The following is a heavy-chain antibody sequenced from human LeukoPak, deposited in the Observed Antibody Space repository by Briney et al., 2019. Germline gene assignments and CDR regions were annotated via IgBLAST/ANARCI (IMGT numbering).Heavy chain of an antibody. J-gene: IGHJ4*02. V-gene: IGHV4-38-2*01. D-gene: IGHD2-15*01. CDR1: GYSISSGYY. CDR3: AAYCTGGSCYSDSDY. CDR2: IYHSGST. Sequence: SETLSLTCAVSGYSISSGYYWGWIRQPPGKGLEWIGSIYHSGSTYYNPSLKSRVTISVDTSKNQFSLKLSSVTAADTAVYYCAAYCTGGSCYSDSDYWGQETLVTVSS.